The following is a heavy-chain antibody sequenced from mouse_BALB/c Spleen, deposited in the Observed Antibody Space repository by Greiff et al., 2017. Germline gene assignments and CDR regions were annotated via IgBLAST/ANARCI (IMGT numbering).Heavy chain of an antibody. CDR2: IDPANGNT. Sequence: VQLQQSGAELVKPGASVKLSCTASGFNIKDNYMHWVKQRPEQGLEWIGRIDPANGNTKYDPKFQGKATITADTSYNTAYLQLSSLTSEDTAVYYCEGGSLLRLRNDWGQGTTLTVSS. CDR3: EGGSLLRLRND. J-gene: IGHJ2*01. V-gene: IGHV14-3*02. CDR1: GFNIKDNY. D-gene: IGHD1-2*01.